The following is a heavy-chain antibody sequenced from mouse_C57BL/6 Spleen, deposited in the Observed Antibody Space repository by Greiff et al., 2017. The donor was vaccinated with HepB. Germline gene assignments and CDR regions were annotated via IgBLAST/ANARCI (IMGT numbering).Heavy chain of an antibody. CDR1: GYTFTSYW. CDR2: IYPGSGST. CDR3: ARDRSGYRYFDY. J-gene: IGHJ2*01. D-gene: IGHD3-2*02. V-gene: IGHV1-55*01. Sequence: QVQLQQPGAELVKPGASVKMSCKASGYTFTSYWITWVKQRPGQGLEWIGDIYPGSGSTNYNEKFKSKATLTVDTSSSTAYMQLSSLTSEDSAVYYCARDRSGYRYFDYWGQGTTLTVSS.